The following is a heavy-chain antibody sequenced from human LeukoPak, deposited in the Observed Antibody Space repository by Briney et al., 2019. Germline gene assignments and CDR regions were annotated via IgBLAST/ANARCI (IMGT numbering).Heavy chain of an antibody. CDR3: AGSQRGLFEWFDP. D-gene: IGHD4/OR15-4a*01. Sequence: GGSLRLSCAGSGFSFSGYWMHWVRQVPGKGLVWVARIDSDGSPKRDGNSPSYADSVKGRFTISRDNAKNTLYLQMNSLRAEDTAVYYCAGSQRGLFEWFDPWGQGTLVTVSS. CDR2: IDSDGSPKRDGNSP. CDR1: GFSFSGYW. V-gene: IGHV3-74*01. J-gene: IGHJ5*02.